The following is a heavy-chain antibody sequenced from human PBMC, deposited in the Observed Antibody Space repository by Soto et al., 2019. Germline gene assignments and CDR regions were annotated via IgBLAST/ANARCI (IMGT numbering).Heavy chain of an antibody. Sequence: SVKVSCKASGGTFSSYAISWVRQAPGQGLEWMGGIIPIFGTANYAQKFQGRVTITADESTSTAYMELSSLRSEDTAVYYCARVEVDYYDSSGYYYYFDYWGQG. V-gene: IGHV1-69*13. CDR2: IIPIFGTA. CDR3: ARVEVDYYDSSGYYYYFDY. CDR1: GGTFSSYA. D-gene: IGHD3-22*01. J-gene: IGHJ4*02.